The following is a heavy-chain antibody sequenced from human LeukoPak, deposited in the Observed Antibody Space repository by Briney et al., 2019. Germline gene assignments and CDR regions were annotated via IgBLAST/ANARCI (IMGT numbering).Heavy chain of an antibody. CDR1: GFTVGRNY. D-gene: IGHD1-26*01. CDR3: ARDPWGVGATAPSFDY. J-gene: IGHJ4*02. Sequence: GGSLRLSCAVSGFTVGRNYMTWVRQAPGKGLEWVSVIYTGGSTFYADSVKGRFTISRDNSKNILYLQMNSLRAEDTAVYYCARDPWGVGATAPSFDYWGQGTLVTVSS. CDR2: IYTGGST. V-gene: IGHV3-53*01.